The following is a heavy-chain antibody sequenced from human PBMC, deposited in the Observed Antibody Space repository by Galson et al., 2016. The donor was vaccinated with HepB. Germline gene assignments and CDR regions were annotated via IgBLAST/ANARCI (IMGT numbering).Heavy chain of an antibody. CDR3: GRDPLSSKWSPYYFAMDV. CDR2: ISAYDGHT. CDR1: GYSFTSYA. J-gene: IGHJ6*02. D-gene: IGHD2-2*01. Sequence: SVKVSCKASGYSFTSYAITWVRQAPGLGLEWMGWISAYDGHTKYAQTLHDRVTMTIDTSTSTAYMEWRSLRSDDTAVYYCGRDPLSSKWSPYYFAMDVWGQGTTVIVSS. V-gene: IGHV1-18*01.